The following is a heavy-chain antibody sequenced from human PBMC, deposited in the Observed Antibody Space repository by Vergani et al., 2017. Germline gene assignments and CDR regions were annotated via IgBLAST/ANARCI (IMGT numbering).Heavy chain of an antibody. J-gene: IGHJ6*02. CDR2: ISYDGSNK. CDR1: GFTFSSYG. CDR3: AKVCSEGWVVTPWDYYYYGMDV. V-gene: IGHV3-30*18. Sequence: QVQLVESGGGVVKPGRSLRLSCAASGFTFSSYGMHWVRQAPGKGLEWVAVISYDGSNKYYADSVKGRFTIDRCNSKNTLYLKMNSLVAEDTAVYYCAKVCSEGWVVTPWDYYYYGMDVWGQGTTVTVSS. D-gene: IGHD2-21*02.